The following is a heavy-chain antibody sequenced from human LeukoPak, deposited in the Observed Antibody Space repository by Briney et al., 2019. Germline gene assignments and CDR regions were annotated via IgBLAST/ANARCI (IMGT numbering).Heavy chain of an antibody. J-gene: IGHJ3*02. CDR3: ARDPELLGAFDI. CDR2: IYHSGST. D-gene: IGHD1-7*01. CDR1: GGSISSSNW. V-gene: IGHV4-4*02. Sequence: SGTLSLTCAVSGGSISSSNWWSWVRQPPGKGLEWIGEIYHSGSTNYNPSLKSRVTLSEDKSKNQFSLKLSSVTAADTAVYYCARDPELLGAFDIWGQGTMVTVSS.